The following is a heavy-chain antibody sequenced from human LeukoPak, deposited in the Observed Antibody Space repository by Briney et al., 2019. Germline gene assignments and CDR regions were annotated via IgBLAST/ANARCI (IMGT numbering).Heavy chain of an antibody. CDR1: GGTFSSYA. J-gene: IGHJ4*02. Sequence: GASVKVSCKASGGTFSSYAISWVRQAPGQGLEWMGGIIPIFGTANYAQKFQGRVTITADKSTSTAYMELSSLRSEDTAVYYCATPYSSGWFPFDYWGQGTLVTVSS. CDR3: ATPYSSGWFPFDY. CDR2: IIPIFGTA. D-gene: IGHD6-19*01. V-gene: IGHV1-69*06.